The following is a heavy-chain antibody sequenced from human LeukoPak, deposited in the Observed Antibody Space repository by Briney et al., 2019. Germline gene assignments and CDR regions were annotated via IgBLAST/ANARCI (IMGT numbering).Heavy chain of an antibody. CDR2: INSNSGDT. V-gene: IGHV1-2*02. Sequence: GASVKVSCKTSGYTFTGYYMHWVRQAPGQGLEWMGWINSNSGDTNYAQKFQGRVTMTRDTSISTAYMELSRLRSDDSAVYYCAGDGGTAMGVIDYWGQGILVTVSS. D-gene: IGHD5-18*01. J-gene: IGHJ4*02. CDR3: AGDGGTAMGVIDY. CDR1: GYTFTGYY.